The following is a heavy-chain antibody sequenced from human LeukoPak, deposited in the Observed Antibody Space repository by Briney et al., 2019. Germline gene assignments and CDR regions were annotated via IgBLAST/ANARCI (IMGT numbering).Heavy chain of an antibody. Sequence: GGSLRLSCAASGFTFSSYAMSWVRQAPGKGLEWVAVISYDGSNKYYADSVKGRFTISRDNSKNTLYLQMNSLRAEDTAVYYCAREPLLDVWGQGTTVTVSS. CDR2: ISYDGSNK. CDR3: AREPLLDV. CDR1: GFTFSSYA. V-gene: IGHV3-30-3*01. J-gene: IGHJ6*02.